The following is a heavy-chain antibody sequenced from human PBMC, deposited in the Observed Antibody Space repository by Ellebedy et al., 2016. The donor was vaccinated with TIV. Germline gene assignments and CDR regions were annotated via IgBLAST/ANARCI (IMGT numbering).Heavy chain of an antibody. V-gene: IGHV1-3*01. CDR2: INVGNGNT. CDR3: ARKNHYNYGMDI. Sequence: ASVKVSCKASGYTFTDYYIHWVRQAPGQRLEWMGRINVGNGNTKYSQKFQGRVTITRDTFESTAYMEVSSLRSEDTAVYYCARKNHYNYGMDIWGQGTTVTVSS. CDR1: GYTFTDYY. D-gene: IGHD2-2*02. J-gene: IGHJ6*02.